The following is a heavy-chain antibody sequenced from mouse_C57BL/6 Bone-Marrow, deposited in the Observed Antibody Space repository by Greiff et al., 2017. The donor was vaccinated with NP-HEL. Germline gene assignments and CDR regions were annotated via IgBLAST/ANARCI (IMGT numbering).Heavy chain of an antibody. CDR1: GYTFTDYY. CDR2: INPYNGGT. Sequence: VQLKESGPVLVKPGASVKMSCKASGYTFTDYYMNWVKQSHGKSLEWIGVINPYNGGTSYNQKFKGKATLTVDKSSSTAYMELNSLTSEDSAVYYCALYGSSYYFDYWGQGTTLTVSS. V-gene: IGHV1-19*01. CDR3: ALYGSSYYFDY. J-gene: IGHJ2*01. D-gene: IGHD1-1*01.